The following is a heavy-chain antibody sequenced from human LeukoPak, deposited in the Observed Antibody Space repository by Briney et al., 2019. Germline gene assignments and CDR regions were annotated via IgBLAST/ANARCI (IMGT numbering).Heavy chain of an antibody. V-gene: IGHV3-7*01. CDR2: IKQDGSEK. CDR3: ASQYLWFGELNFDY. CDR1: GFTFSSYW. D-gene: IGHD3-10*01. J-gene: IGHJ4*02. Sequence: PGGSLRLSCAASGFTFSSYWMIWVRQAPGKGLEWVANIKQDGSEKYYVDSVKGRFTISRDNAKNSLYLQMNSLRAEDTAVYYCASQYLWFGELNFDYWGQGTLVTVSS.